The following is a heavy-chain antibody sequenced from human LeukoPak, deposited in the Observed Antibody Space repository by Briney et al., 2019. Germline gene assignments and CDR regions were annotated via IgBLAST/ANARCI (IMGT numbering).Heavy chain of an antibody. Sequence: PSETLSLTCTVSGGSISSYYWSWIRQPPGKGLEWIGYIYYSGSTNYNPSLKSRVTISVDTSKNQFSLKLSSVTAADTAVYCCARRGIAVAGTYYYYYYGMDVWGQGTTVTVSS. CDR3: ARRGIAVAGTYYYYYYGMDV. V-gene: IGHV4-59*08. CDR1: GGSISSYY. J-gene: IGHJ6*02. CDR2: IYYSGST. D-gene: IGHD6-19*01.